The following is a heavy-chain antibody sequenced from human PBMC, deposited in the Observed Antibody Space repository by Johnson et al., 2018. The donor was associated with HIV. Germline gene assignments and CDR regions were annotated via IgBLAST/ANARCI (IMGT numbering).Heavy chain of an antibody. D-gene: IGHD1-26*01. V-gene: IGHV3-66*02. CDR3: ARLTWDQNRGWDAFDI. CDR2: IYSGGST. CDR1: GFTFSSYW. Sequence: VQLVESGGGLVQPGGSLRLSCAASGFTFSSYWMTWVRQAPGKGLEWVSVIYSGGSTYYADSMKGRFTISRDNSKNTLYLQMNSLRAEDTAVYYCARLTWDQNRGWDAFDIWGQGTMVAVSS. J-gene: IGHJ3*02.